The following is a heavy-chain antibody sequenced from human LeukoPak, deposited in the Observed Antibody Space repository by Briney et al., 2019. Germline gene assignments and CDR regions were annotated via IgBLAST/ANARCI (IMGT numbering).Heavy chain of an antibody. J-gene: IGHJ4*02. CDR3: ARSLTTLTYEGY. D-gene: IGHD1-1*01. CDR2: INAGGSAT. CDR1: GFGFSSNW. V-gene: IGHV3-74*01. Sequence: GGSLRLSCAASGFGFSSNWMHWVRQAPGEGLVWVLRINAGGSATSYADSVEGRFTISRDNAKDTLYLQMNSLRVEDTAVYYCARSLTTLTYEGYWGQGTLVTVSS.